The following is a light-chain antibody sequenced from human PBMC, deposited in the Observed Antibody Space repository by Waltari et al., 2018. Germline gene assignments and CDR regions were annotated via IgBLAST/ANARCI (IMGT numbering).Light chain of an antibody. CDR1: QSVSSNF. Sequence: EIVLTQSPGTLSLSPGERAPLSCRASQSVSSNFLAWYQQKPGQAPRLLIYDASSRATGIPDTFSGSGSGTDFTLTISRLEPEDFAVYYCQHYGSSPFTFGGGTKVEIK. CDR3: QHYGSSPFT. V-gene: IGKV3-20*01. J-gene: IGKJ4*01. CDR2: DAS.